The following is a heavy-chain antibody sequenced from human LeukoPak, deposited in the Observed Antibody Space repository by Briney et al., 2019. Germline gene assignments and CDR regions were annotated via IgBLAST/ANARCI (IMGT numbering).Heavy chain of an antibody. Sequence: ASVKVSCKASGYTFTSNGITWVRQAPGQGLEWVGWISCNNGDTRYAQKLQGRVTMTTDTSTSTAYMELRSLRSDDTAVYYCARDPPLHYYDSSGYYYLPDYWGQGTLVTVSS. CDR3: ARDPPLHYYDSSGYYYLPDY. J-gene: IGHJ4*02. D-gene: IGHD3-22*01. CDR2: ISCNNGDT. CDR1: GYTFTSNG. V-gene: IGHV1-18*01.